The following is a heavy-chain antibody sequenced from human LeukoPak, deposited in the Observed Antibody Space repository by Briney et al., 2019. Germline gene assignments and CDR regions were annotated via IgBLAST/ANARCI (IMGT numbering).Heavy chain of an antibody. CDR1: GFTFSNAW. D-gene: IGHD7-27*01. V-gene: IGHV3-74*01. Sequence: PGGSLRLSCAASGFTFSNAWMIWVRQAPGKGLVWVSGMSSDGSNTRYADSVKGRFTISRDNGKSTLYLQMNSLRAEDTAVYYCATELATGGWGQGTLVTVSS. CDR2: MSSDGSNT. J-gene: IGHJ4*02. CDR3: ATELATGG.